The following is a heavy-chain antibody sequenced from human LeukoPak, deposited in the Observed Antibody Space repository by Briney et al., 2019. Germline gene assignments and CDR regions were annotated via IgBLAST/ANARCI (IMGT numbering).Heavy chain of an antibody. J-gene: IGHJ4*02. CDR3: ARLIMVRGVIRPDY. D-gene: IGHD3-10*01. CDR2: IYYSGST. Sequence: SETLSLTCTVSGGSISSYYWSWIRQPPGKGLEWIGYIYYSGSTNYNPFLKSRVTISVDTSKNQFSLKLSSVTAADTAVYYCARLIMVRGVIRPDYWGQGTLVTVSS. CDR1: GGSISSYY. V-gene: IGHV4-59*08.